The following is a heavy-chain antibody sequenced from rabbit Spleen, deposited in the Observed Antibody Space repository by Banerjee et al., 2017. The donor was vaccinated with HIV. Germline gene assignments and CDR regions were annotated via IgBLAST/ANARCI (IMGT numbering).Heavy chain of an antibody. CDR3: AIATMTMVITDL. J-gene: IGHJ6*01. Sequence: QSLAESGGDLVKPGASLTLTCTASGFSFSSSYHVCWVRQAPEKGLEWIACIDIGGSGSTYYASWAKGRFTISKASSTTVTLQMTSLTAADTATYFCAIATMTMVITDLWGPGTLVT. CDR1: GFSFSSSYH. CDR2: IDIGGSGST. V-gene: IGHV1S40*01. D-gene: IGHD2-1*01.